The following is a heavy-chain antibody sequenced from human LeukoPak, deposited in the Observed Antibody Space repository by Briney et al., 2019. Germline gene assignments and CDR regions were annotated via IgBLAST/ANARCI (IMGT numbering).Heavy chain of an antibody. J-gene: IGHJ4*02. D-gene: IGHD4-17*01. V-gene: IGHV3-23*01. CDR3: ANEIRPNDY. Sequence: GGSLRLSCAASEFDFSSHAMTWVRQAPGKGLEWVSAISISGSKTYYADSVKGRFTISRDNSKNTLYLQMNSLRAEDTAVYYCANEIRPNDYWGQGTQATVSP. CDR1: EFDFSSHA. CDR2: ISISGSKT.